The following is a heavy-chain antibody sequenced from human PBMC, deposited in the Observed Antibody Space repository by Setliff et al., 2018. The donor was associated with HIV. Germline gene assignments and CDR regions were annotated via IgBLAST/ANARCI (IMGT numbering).Heavy chain of an antibody. CDR1: GFTFETYT. CDR2: INKRSDYI. V-gene: IGHV3-21*01. J-gene: IGHJ5*02. CDR3: VRDGLAAAVYNWFDP. Sequence: GGSMRLSCVGSGFTFETYTINWVRLAPGKGLEWVASINKRSDYIYYADAVKGRFIISRDNAKNSVFLQMNSLRGEDTGLYFCVRDGLAAAVYNWFDPWGQGTPVTVSS. D-gene: IGHD6-25*01.